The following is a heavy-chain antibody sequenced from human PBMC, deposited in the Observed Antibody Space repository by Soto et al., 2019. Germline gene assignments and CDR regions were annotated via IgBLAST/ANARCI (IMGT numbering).Heavy chain of an antibody. CDR2: IYSGGST. Sequence: EVQLVESGGGLVQPGGSLRLSCAASGFTVSSNYMSWVRQAPGKGLEWVSVIYSGGSTYYAESVKGRFTISRDNSKNTLYLQMNSLRAEDTAVYYCAREYGSGSPNYYYYGMDVWGQGTTVTVSS. J-gene: IGHJ6*02. D-gene: IGHD3-10*01. CDR1: GFTVSSNY. V-gene: IGHV3-66*01. CDR3: AREYGSGSPNYYYYGMDV.